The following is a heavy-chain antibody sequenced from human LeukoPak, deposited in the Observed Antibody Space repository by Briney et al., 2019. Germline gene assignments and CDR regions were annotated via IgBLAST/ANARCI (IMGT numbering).Heavy chain of an antibody. D-gene: IGHD1-14*01. CDR2: ISGGGDTT. Sequence: GGSLRLSCAASKFTFSTSAMTWVRQAPGKGLEWVSSISGGGDTTYYADSVKGRFTVSRDHSKNTLYLQMNSLRAEDTAIYYCALGTVGLDPWGQGTLGTVSS. CDR3: ALGTVGLDP. V-gene: IGHV3-23*01. CDR1: KFTFSTSA. J-gene: IGHJ5*02.